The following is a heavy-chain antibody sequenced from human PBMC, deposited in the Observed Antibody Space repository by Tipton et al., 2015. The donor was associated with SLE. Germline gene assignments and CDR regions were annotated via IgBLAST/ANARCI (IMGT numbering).Heavy chain of an antibody. J-gene: IGHJ4*02. V-gene: IGHV3-48*03. D-gene: IGHD3-16*01. CDR2: INSSGTTI. CDR3: ARRINLDY. CDR1: GFTFSNYE. Sequence: SLRLSCTASGFTFSNYEMNWVRQAPGKGLEWVSYINSSGTTIYYAASVKGRFTTSRDNAKNSLYLQMNSLRAEDTAVYYCARRINLDYWGQGTLVTVSS.